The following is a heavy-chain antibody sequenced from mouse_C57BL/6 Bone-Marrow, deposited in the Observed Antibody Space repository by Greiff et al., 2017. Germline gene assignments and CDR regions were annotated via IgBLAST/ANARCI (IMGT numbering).Heavy chain of an antibody. CDR1: GFTFSDYG. CDR3: AVAYYSNYVTWVAY. D-gene: IGHD2-5*01. CDR2: ISSGSSTI. V-gene: IGHV5-17*01. J-gene: IGHJ3*01. Sequence: EVKLMESGGGLVKPGGSLKLSCAASGFTFSDYGMHWVRQAPEKGLEWVAYISSGSSTIYYADTVKGRFTISRDNAKNTLYLQMTSLRSGDTAMYYCAVAYYSNYVTWVAYWGQGTLVTVSA.